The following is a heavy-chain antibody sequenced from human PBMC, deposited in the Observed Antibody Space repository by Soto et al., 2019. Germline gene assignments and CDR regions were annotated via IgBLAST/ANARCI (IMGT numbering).Heavy chain of an antibody. V-gene: IGHV4-39*01. D-gene: IGHD3-9*01. Sequence: PSETLSLTSTVSGGSMSSSSYYWGWIRQPPGKGLEWIGSIYYSGSTYYNPSLKSRVTISVDTSKNQFSLKLSSVTAADTAVYYCARHRYDILTGYYIRWFDPWGQGTLVTVSS. J-gene: IGHJ5*02. CDR1: GGSMSSSSYY. CDR3: ARHRYDILTGYYIRWFDP. CDR2: IYYSGST.